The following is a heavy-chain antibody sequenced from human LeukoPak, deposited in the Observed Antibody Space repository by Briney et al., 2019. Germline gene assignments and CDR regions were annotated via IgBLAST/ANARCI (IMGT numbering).Heavy chain of an antibody. CDR3: ATGSAAVGLDGFDF. D-gene: IGHD6-13*01. V-gene: IGHV1-24*01. J-gene: IGHJ3*01. CDR2: FDPEDGRI. Sequence: ASVKVSCKVSRYMLTELPIVCTRRAPGKGLEWMGTFDPEDGRIIYAQSFEGRLTMTEDTTTDTAYMELSGVRSEDTAVYYCATGSAAVGLDGFDFWGQGTMVTVSS. CDR1: RYMLTELP.